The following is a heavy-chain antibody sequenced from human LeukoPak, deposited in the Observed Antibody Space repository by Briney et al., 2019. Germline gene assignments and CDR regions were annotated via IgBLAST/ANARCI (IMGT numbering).Heavy chain of an antibody. Sequence: GGSLRLSCAASGFTVSSKYMSWVRQAPGKGLEWVSVIYSGGSRYYADSVKGRFTISRDNSKDTLYVQMNSLRAEDTAVYYCARGDDAFDIWGQGTMVTVSS. CDR2: IYSGGSR. CDR1: GFTVSSKY. V-gene: IGHV3-66*01. J-gene: IGHJ3*02. CDR3: ARGDDAFDI.